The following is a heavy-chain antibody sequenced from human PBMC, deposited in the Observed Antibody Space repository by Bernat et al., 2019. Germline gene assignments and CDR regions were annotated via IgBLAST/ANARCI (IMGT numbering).Heavy chain of an antibody. V-gene: IGHV4-59*08. CDR2: IYYSGST. CDR3: ARFTQLPQYYYYGMDV. J-gene: IGHJ6*02. Sequence: QVQLQESGPGLVKPSETLSLTCTVSGGSISSYYWSWIRQPPGKGLEWIGYIYYSGSTNYNPSLKSRVTISVDTSKNQFSLKLSSVTAADTAVYYCARFTQLPQYYYYGMDVWGQGTTVTVSS. D-gene: IGHD5-18*01. CDR1: GGSISSYY.